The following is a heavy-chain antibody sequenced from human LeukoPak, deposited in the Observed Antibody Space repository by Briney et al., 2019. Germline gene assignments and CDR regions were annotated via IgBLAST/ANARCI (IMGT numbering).Heavy chain of an antibody. CDR2: IYSGGST. J-gene: IGHJ5*02. Sequence: GGSLRLSCAASGFTVSSNYMSWVRQAPGKGLEWVSVIYSGGSTYYADSVKGRFTISRDNSKNTLYLQMNSLRAEDTAVYYCARGSLCYYDSSGCNWFDPWGQGTLVTVS. D-gene: IGHD3-22*01. CDR1: GFTVSSNY. V-gene: IGHV3-66*01. CDR3: ARGSLCYYDSSGCNWFDP.